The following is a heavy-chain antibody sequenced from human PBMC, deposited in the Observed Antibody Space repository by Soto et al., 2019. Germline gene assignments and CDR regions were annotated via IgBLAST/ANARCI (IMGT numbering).Heavy chain of an antibody. Sequence: EVQLLESGGGLVQPGGSLRLSCAASGFTFSSYAMSWVRQAPGKGLEWVSAISGSGGSTYYADSVKGRFTISRDNSKKPLYLQMNSLRAEDTAVYYCAIVIRGYSYGWEAFDIWGQGTMVTVSS. J-gene: IGHJ3*02. CDR3: AIVIRGYSYGWEAFDI. D-gene: IGHD5-18*01. CDR1: GFTFSSYA. CDR2: ISGSGGST. V-gene: IGHV3-23*01.